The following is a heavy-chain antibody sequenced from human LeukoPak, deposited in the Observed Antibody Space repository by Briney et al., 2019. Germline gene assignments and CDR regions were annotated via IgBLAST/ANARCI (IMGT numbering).Heavy chain of an antibody. V-gene: IGHV1-2*02. J-gene: IGHJ6*03. Sequence: ASVKVSCKASGYTFTGYYMHWVRQAPGQGLEWMGWINPNSGGTNYAQKFQGRVTMTRDTSISTAYMELSRLRSDDTAVYYCASREHKGSAVLNYYDSSGYYHDYYYYYMDVWGKGTTVTISS. CDR2: INPNSGGT. D-gene: IGHD3-22*01. CDR3: ASREHKGSAVLNYYDSSGYYHDYYYYYMDV. CDR1: GYTFTGYY.